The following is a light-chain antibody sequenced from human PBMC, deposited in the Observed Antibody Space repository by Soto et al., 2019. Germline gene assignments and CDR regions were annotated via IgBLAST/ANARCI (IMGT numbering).Light chain of an antibody. V-gene: IGKV1-39*01. CDR3: QQSYSTPRT. CDR1: QSISSY. CDR2: AAS. J-gene: IGKJ1*01. Sequence: DIQMTQSPSSLSASVGDRVTITCRASQSISSYLNWYQQKPGKAPKLLIYAASSLQSGVPSRFSGSGSATDFTLTISSLQPEDFATYYCQQSYSTPRTFGQGTKVEIK.